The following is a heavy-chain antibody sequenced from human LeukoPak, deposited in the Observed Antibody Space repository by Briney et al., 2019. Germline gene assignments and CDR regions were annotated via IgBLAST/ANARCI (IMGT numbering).Heavy chain of an antibody. CDR3: ARGRAVTRYGGYYGMDV. CDR1: GFTFSSYW. J-gene: IGHJ6*02. Sequence: GGSLRLSCAASGFTFSSYWMRWVRQAPGKGLVWVSRINSDGSSTSYADSVKGRFTISRDNAKNTPYLQMNSLRAEDTAVYYCARGRAVTRYGGYYGMDVWGQGTTVTVSS. D-gene: IGHD4-17*01. V-gene: IGHV3-74*01. CDR2: INSDGSST.